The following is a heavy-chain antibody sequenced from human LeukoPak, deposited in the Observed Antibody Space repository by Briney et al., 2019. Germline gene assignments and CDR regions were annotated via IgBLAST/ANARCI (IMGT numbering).Heavy chain of an antibody. J-gene: IGHJ3*02. CDR3: ARSHDYGDYAKALDI. CDR2: ISYDGSNK. Sequence: GGSLRLSCAASGFTFSSYAMHWVRQAPGQGLEWVAVISYDGSNKYYADSVKGRFTISRDNSKNTLYLQMNSLRAEDTAVYYCARSHDYGDYAKALDIWGRGTMVTVSS. V-gene: IGHV3-30-3*01. CDR1: GFTFSSYA. D-gene: IGHD4-17*01.